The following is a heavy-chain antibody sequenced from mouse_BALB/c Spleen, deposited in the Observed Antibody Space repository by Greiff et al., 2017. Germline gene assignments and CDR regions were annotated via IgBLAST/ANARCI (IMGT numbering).Heavy chain of an antibody. Sequence: QVQLQQSGPELVKPGASVRISCKASGYTFTSYYIHWVKQRSGQGLEWIGWIYPGNVNTKYNEKFKGKATLTADKSSSTAYMQLSSLTSEDSAVYFCARGDYPYAMDYWGQGTSVTVSS. D-gene: IGHD2-4*01. CDR1: GYTFTSYY. CDR2: IYPGNVNT. V-gene: IGHV1S56*01. J-gene: IGHJ4*01. CDR3: ARGDYPYAMDY.